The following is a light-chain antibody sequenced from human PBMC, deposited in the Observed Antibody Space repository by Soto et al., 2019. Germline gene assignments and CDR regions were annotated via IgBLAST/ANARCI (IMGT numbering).Light chain of an antibody. V-gene: IGLV1-44*01. CDR3: AAWDDSLNAVV. Sequence: QSVLTQPPSASGTPGQRVTISCSGSSSNIGTKSVHWYQQLPGTAPRLLIYSGNQRPSGVPDRFSGSTSGISASLAISGLQSEDEADYFCAAWDDSLNAVVFGGGTQLTVL. CDR1: SSNIGTKS. CDR2: SGN. J-gene: IGLJ2*01.